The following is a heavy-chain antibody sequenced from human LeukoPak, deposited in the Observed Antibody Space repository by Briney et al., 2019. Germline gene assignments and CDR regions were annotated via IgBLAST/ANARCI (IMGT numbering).Heavy chain of an antibody. V-gene: IGHV3-7*01. CDR2: IKQDGSEK. Sequence: GGSLRLSCVVSGFTFSNYWMTWVRQAPGKGLEWVANIKQDGSEKYYGDSVKGRFTISRDNTKNSLYLQMNSLRVEDTAVYYCPRSPLYGMDVWGQGTTVTVAS. CDR1: GFTFSNYW. CDR3: PRSPLYGMDV. J-gene: IGHJ6*02.